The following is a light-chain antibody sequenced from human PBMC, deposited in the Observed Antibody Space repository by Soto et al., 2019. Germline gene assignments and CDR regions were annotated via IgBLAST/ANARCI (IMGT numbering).Light chain of an antibody. V-gene: IGKV3-20*01. CDR2: GAS. CDR1: QTLSNR. J-gene: IGKJ3*01. Sequence: EIVLTQSPATLSSFPGERVTLSCRASQTLSNRLAWYQHKPGQAPRLLIYGASSRATGIPDRFSGSGSGTDFTLTISRLEPEDFAVYYCQQYGSLPLTFGPGTKVDIK. CDR3: QQYGSLPLT.